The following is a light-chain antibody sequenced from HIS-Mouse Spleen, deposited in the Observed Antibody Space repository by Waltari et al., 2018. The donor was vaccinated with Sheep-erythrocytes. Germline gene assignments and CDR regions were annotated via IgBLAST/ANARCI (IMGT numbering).Light chain of an antibody. CDR2: EDS. V-gene: IGLV3-10*01. Sequence: SYELTQPPSVSVSPGQTARITCSGDALPKKYAYRYQQKSGQAPVLVLYEDSKRPSGIPERFTGSSSGTMATLTISGAQVEDDADYYCYSTDSSGNHWVFGGGTKLTVL. J-gene: IGLJ3*02. CDR1: ALPKKY. CDR3: YSTDSSGNHWV.